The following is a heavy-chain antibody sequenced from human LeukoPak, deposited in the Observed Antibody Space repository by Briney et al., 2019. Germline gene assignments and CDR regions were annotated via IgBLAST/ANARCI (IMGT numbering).Heavy chain of an antibody. Sequence: GGSLRLSCAASGFTFSSYGMSWVRQAPGKGLEWVSAITGSGGSTYYADSVKGRFTISRDNSKNTLSLQMNSLRPEDTAVYYCARAHLSSSSTDYMDVWGKGTTVTVSS. CDR3: ARAHLSSSSTDYMDV. CDR2: ITGSGGST. V-gene: IGHV3-23*01. J-gene: IGHJ6*03. D-gene: IGHD6-6*01. CDR1: GFTFSSYG.